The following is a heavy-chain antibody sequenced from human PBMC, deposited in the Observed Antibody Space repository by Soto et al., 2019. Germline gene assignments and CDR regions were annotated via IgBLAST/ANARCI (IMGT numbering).Heavy chain of an antibody. J-gene: IGHJ5*02. Sequence: SVKVSCKASGGTFSSYAISWVRQAPGQGLEWMGGIIPIFGTANYAQKFQGRVTITADESTSTAYMELSSLRSEDTAVYYCGRDNWNDVRANWFDPWGQGTLVTVSS. V-gene: IGHV1-69*13. CDR2: IIPIFGTA. D-gene: IGHD1-20*01. CDR3: GRDNWNDVRANWFDP. CDR1: GGTFSSYA.